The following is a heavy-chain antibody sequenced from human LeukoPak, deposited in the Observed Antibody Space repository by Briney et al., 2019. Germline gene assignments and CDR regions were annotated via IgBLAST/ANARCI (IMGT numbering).Heavy chain of an antibody. CDR1: GFTVSNSY. CDR2: IYSGGST. J-gene: IGHJ4*02. CDR3: AKYSSSWYRDPFDY. D-gene: IGHD6-13*01. V-gene: IGHV3-66*01. Sequence: GGSLRLSCAASGFTVSNSYMSWVRQAPGKGLEWVSLIYSGGSTSYADSVKGRFTISRDNSKNTLYLQMNSLRAEDTAVYYCAKYSSSWYRDPFDYWGQGTLVTVSS.